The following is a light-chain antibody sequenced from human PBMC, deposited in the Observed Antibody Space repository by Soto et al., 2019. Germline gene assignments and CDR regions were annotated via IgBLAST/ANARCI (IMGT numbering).Light chain of an antibody. CDR2: GSD. CDR1: SSNIGSKT. J-gene: IGLJ1*01. CDR3: VSWNDSLNSYV. V-gene: IGLV1-44*01. Sequence: SVLTQPHAASGTPGQSVTISCSGSSSNIGSKTVNWYQQLPGTAPKLLIYGSDQRPSGVPDRFSGSKSGTSASLAISGLQSEDEADYYCVSWNDSLNSYVYG.